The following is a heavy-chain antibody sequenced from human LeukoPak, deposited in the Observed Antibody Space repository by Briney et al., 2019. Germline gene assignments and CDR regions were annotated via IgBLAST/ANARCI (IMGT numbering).Heavy chain of an antibody. V-gene: IGHV4-34*01. CDR1: GGSFSGYY. CDR3: ARGVVSDY. J-gene: IGHJ4*02. D-gene: IGHD2-15*01. CDR2: INHSGST. Sequence: SETLSLTCAVYGGSFSGYYWSWIRQPPGKGLEWIGEINHSGSTNYNPSLKSRVTISVDTSKNQFSLKLSSVTAADTAVYYCARGVVSDYWGQGTLVTVS.